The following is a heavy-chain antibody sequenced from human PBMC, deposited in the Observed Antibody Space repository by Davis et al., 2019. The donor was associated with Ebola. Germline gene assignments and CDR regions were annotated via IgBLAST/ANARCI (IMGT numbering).Heavy chain of an antibody. V-gene: IGHV1-18*01. CDR1: GYTFTSYG. J-gene: IGHJ4*02. CDR2: ISAYNGNT. Sequence: ASVKVSCKASGYTFTSYGISWVRQAPGQGLEWMGWISAYNGNTNYAQKLQGRVTMTTDTSTSTAYMELRSLRSDDTAVYYCARASTWYSSSWYGYWGQGTLVTVSS. CDR3: ARASTWYSSSWYGY. D-gene: IGHD6-13*01.